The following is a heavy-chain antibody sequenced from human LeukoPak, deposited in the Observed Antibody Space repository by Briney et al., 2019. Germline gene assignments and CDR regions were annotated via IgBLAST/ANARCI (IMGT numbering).Heavy chain of an antibody. CDR1: AFTVSNNY. D-gene: IGHD1-26*01. V-gene: IGHV3-53*01. CDR3: ARGSGGNYFDY. J-gene: IGHJ4*02. CDR2: IYSSGDT. Sequence: PGGSLRLSCTASAFTVSNNYMTWLRQAPGKGLEWVSTIYSSGDTYSSDSVKGRFSVSRDSFNNLLFLQMNNLTVEDTAVYYCARGSGGNYFDYWGQGTLVTVSS.